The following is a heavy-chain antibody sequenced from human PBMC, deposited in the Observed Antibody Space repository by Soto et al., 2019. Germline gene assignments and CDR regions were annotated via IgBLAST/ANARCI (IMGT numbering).Heavy chain of an antibody. V-gene: IGHV4-31*03. D-gene: IGHD4-17*01. J-gene: IGHJ6*02. CDR3: ARELRYYYYGMDV. CDR1: GGSISSGGYY. CDR2: IYYSGST. Sequence: SETLSLTCTVSGGSISSGGYYWSWIRQHPGKGLEWIGYIYYSGSTYYNPSLKSRVTISVDTPKNQFSLKLSSVTAADTAVYYCARELRYYYYGMDVWGQGTTVTVSS.